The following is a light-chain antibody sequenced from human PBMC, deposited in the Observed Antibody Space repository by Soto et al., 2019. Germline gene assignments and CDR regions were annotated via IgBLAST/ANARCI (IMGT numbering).Light chain of an antibody. Sequence: DIQMTQSPSTLSASVGDRVTITCRACQSISSWLAWYQQRPGKAPKLLIYKASSLESGVPSRFSGSGSGTEFTLTISSLQPDDFANYYCQQFNNYPWTFGQGTRVEIQ. CDR3: QQFNNYPWT. CDR2: KAS. J-gene: IGKJ1*01. CDR1: QSISSW. V-gene: IGKV1-5*03.